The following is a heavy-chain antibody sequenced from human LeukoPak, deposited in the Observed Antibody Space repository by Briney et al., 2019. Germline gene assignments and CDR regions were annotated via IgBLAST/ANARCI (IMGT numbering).Heavy chain of an antibody. CDR3: ARTRYYYNSRSYGAPYYFDY. Sequence: PSETLSLTCAVYGGSFSGYYWSWIRQPPGKGLEWIGEINHSGSTNYNPSLKSRVTISVDTSKNQFSLKLSSVTAADTAVYYCARTRYYYNSRSYGAPYYFDYWGQGTLVTVSS. V-gene: IGHV4-34*01. CDR2: INHSGST. J-gene: IGHJ4*02. D-gene: IGHD3-10*01. CDR1: GGSFSGYY.